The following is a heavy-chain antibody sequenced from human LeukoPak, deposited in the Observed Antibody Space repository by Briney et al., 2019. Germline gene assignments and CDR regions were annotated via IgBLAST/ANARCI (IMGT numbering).Heavy chain of an antibody. J-gene: IGHJ4*02. V-gene: IGHV3-64*01. CDR1: GFTFSSYA. D-gene: IGHD5-18*01. Sequence: GGSLRLSCAASGFTFSSYAMSWVRQAPGKGLEYVSAISSNGGSTYYANSVKGRFTISRDNSKNTLYLQMGSLRAEDMAVYYCARGDTAMVPQFDYWGQGTLVTVSS. CDR2: ISSNGGST. CDR3: ARGDTAMVPQFDY.